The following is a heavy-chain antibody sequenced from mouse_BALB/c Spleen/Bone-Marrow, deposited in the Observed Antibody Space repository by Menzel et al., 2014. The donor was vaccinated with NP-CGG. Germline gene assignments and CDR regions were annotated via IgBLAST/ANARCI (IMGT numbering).Heavy chain of an antibody. D-gene: IGHD2-1*01. CDR3: TRSLYGNYVMDF. V-gene: IGHV1-15*01. J-gene: IGHJ4*01. CDR2: IDPETGGT. CDR1: GYTFTDYG. Sequence: VQLQESGAELVRPGASVALSCKASGYTFTDYGMHWVKQTPVHGLEWIGAIDPETGGTAYNQKFKGKATLTADKSSSTAYMELRSLTSEDSAVYYCTRSLYGNYVMDFWGQGTSVTVSS.